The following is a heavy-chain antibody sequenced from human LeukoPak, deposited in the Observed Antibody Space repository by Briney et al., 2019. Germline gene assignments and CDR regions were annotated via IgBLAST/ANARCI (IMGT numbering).Heavy chain of an antibody. J-gene: IGHJ4*02. V-gene: IGHV3-30*18. D-gene: IGHD3-10*01. CDR2: ISYDGSNT. CDR1: GFTFSSYG. Sequence: GGSLRLSCAASGFTFSSYGMHWVRQAPGNGLEGVAVISYDGSNTYYADSVKGRFTISRDNSKNMLYLQMNSLRAEDTAVYYCAKPYYYGSRSYMDYWGQGTLVTVSS. CDR3: AKPYYYGSRSYMDY.